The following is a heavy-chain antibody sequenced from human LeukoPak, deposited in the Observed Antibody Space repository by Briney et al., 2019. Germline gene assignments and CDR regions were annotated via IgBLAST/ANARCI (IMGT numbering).Heavy chain of an antibody. V-gene: IGHV4-39*01. D-gene: IGHD5/OR15-5a*01. Sequence: PSETLSLTCTVSGASVSSSSFCCAWIRQPPGKGLEWIGTIYYSGSTYYNPSLRSRVTISIDTTKNQFSLKQTSVTAADTAVYYCARLRDLVSTIEWGQGTLVTVSS. CDR3: ARLRDLVSTIE. J-gene: IGHJ4*02. CDR2: IYYSGST. CDR1: GASVSSSSFC.